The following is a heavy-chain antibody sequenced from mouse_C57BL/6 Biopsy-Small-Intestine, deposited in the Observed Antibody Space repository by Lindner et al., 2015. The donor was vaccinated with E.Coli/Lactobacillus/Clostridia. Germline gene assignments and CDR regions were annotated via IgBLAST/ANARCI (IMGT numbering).Heavy chain of an antibody. CDR3: ARDRQNWGSSAY. CDR2: ISTQKGDT. V-gene: IGHV1-53*01. J-gene: IGHJ3*01. Sequence: SVKVSCKASGYTFTSHGISWVRQAPGQGLEWMGWISTQKGDTNYAQKLQGRFTVTTDTSTSTVYMELTSLRSDDTAIYYCARDRQNWGSSAYWDQGTLVTVS. CDR1: GYTFTSHG. D-gene: IGHD4-1*01.